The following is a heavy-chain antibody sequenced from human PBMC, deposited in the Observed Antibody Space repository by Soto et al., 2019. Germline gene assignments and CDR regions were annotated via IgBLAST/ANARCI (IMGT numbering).Heavy chain of an antibody. V-gene: IGHV3-30-3*01. CDR3: VRSRSGAVADSFDL. J-gene: IGHJ4*02. Sequence: PVGSLRLSCEVSGFTFSRHALHWVRQAPGKGLEWVAVVSKDGSVKYWIESVKGRFTLSRDNSKNTVYLEMNSLRPEDTGVYYCVRSRSGAVADSFDLWGQGTLVTVSS. CDR1: GFTFSRHA. CDR2: VSKDGSVK. D-gene: IGHD3-10*01.